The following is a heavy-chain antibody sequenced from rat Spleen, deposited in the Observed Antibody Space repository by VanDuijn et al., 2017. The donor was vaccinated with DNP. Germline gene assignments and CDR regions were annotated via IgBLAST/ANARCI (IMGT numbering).Heavy chain of an antibody. V-gene: IGHV2-15*01. Sequence: QVQLKESGPGLVQPSQTLSLTCTVSGFSLTSYTVSWVRQPPEKGLEWMGRIRANGVTDYHSGLRSRLSISRDTSKSQVFLKMTSLQTEDTAIYFCTRDWIRGPFAYWGQGTLVTVSS. D-gene: IGHD4-3*01. J-gene: IGHJ3*01. CDR2: IRANGVT. CDR3: TRDWIRGPFAY. CDR1: GFSLTSYT.